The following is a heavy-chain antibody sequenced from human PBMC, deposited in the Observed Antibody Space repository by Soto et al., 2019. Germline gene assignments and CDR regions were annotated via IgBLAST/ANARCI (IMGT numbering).Heavy chain of an antibody. V-gene: IGHV1-69*01. J-gene: IGHJ6*02. D-gene: IGHD3-10*01. Sequence: QGQVVQSGVEVRRPGSSVKVSCKASGDTFKNCVISWVRQAPGQGLEWMGGIIPLFGTTDFAQRFQGRLTITTDESTTRAYMELSRLRSEDTATYYCAAELGFGKLSVVWGQGTTVIVSS. CDR3: AAELGFGKLSVV. CDR1: GDTFKNCV. CDR2: IIPLFGTT.